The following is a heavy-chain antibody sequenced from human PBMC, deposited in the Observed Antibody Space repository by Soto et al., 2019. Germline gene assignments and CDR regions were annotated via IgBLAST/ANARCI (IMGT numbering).Heavy chain of an antibody. CDR1: VYTFTSYA. D-gene: IGHD3-10*01. V-gene: IGHV1-3*01. CDR2: INGGNGDT. J-gene: IGHJ1*01. CDR3: SSGPLSLFNAESR. Sequence: ASVKVSCKASVYTFTSYAMNCTRQAPGQRLEWMWWINGGNGDTKYSQRFQHRVTITRYTSANTVYMELSSLTSEGTAIYDCSSGPLSLFNAESRWGQ.